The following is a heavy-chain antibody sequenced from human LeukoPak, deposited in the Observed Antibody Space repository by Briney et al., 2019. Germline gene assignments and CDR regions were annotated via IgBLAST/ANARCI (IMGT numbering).Heavy chain of an antibody. V-gene: IGHV4-59*01. CDR3: ARTYGSSGLGYFDL. CDR2: IYYSGST. Sequence: SETLSLTCTVSGGAISSYYWSWIRQPPGKGLEWIGYIYYSGSTNYSPSLKSRLTISVDTSKNQFSLKLSSVTAADTAVYYCARTYGSSGLGYFDLWGRGTLVTVSS. D-gene: IGHD6-13*01. CDR1: GGAISSYY. J-gene: IGHJ2*01.